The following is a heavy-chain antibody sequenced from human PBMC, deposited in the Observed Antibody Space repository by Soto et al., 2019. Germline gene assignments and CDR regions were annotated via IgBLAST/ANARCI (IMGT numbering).Heavy chain of an antibody. D-gene: IGHD5-18*01. CDR2: IYYSGST. Sequence: QVQLQESGPGLVKPSQTLSLTCSVSADSISTADYYWSWIRQPPGKGLEWIGNIYYSGSTHYNPSPKSRVTMSRDTATNQFYLRLSSVTAADRAVYFCARGGFTYGNLTYWGPGTLVTVSS. CDR3: ARGGFTYGNLTY. J-gene: IGHJ4*02. CDR1: ADSISTADYY. V-gene: IGHV4-30-4*01.